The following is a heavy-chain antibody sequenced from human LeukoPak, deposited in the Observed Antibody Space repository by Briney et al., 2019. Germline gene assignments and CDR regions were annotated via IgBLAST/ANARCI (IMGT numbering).Heavy chain of an antibody. CDR1: GFTFSDYY. CDR2: ISSSSSYT. Sequence: GGSLRLSCAASGFTFSDYYMSWIRQAPGKGLEWVSYISSSSSYTNYADSVKGRFTISRDNAKNSLYLQMNSLRAEDTAVYYCARASSSWCGYYFDYWGQETLVTVSS. CDR3: ARASSSWCGYYFDY. D-gene: IGHD6-13*01. V-gene: IGHV3-11*06. J-gene: IGHJ4*02.